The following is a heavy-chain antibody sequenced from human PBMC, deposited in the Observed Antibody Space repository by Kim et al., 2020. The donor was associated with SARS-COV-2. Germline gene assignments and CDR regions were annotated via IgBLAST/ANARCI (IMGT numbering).Heavy chain of an antibody. Sequence: GGSLRLSCAASGFTVSSNYMSWVRQAPGKGLEWVSVIYSGGSTYYADSVKGRFTISRDNSKNTLYLQMNSLRAEDTAVYYCAREPGIAAHGLESRGDYWGQGTLVTVSS. CDR2: IYSGGST. J-gene: IGHJ4*02. CDR3: AREPGIAAHGLESRGDY. CDR1: GFTVSSNY. V-gene: IGHV3-53*01. D-gene: IGHD6-13*01.